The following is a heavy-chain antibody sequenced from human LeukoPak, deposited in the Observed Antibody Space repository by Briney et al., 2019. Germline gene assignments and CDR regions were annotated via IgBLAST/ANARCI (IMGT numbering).Heavy chain of an antibody. Sequence: GGSLRLSCAASGFTFSSYGMHWVRQAPGKGLEWVAVISYDGSNKYYADSVKGRFTISRDNSKNTLYLQMNSLRAEDTAVYYCAKDTGAYSSGWTFDYWGQGTLVTVSS. CDR1: GFTFSSYG. D-gene: IGHD6-19*01. V-gene: IGHV3-30*18. CDR2: ISYDGSNK. J-gene: IGHJ4*02. CDR3: AKDTGAYSSGWTFDY.